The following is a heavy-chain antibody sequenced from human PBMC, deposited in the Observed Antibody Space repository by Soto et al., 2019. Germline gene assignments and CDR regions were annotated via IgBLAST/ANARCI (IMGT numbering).Heavy chain of an antibody. CDR1: GFTFSSYA. J-gene: IGHJ4*02. V-gene: IGHV3-23*01. CDR3: AKDLTERSSSGPDY. D-gene: IGHD6-6*01. Sequence: GGSLRLSCAASGFTFSSYAMSWVRQAPGKGLEWVSAISGSGGSTYYADSVKGRFTISRDNSKNTLYLQMNSLRAEDTAVYYCAKDLTERSSSGPDYWGQGTLVTVSS. CDR2: ISGSGGST.